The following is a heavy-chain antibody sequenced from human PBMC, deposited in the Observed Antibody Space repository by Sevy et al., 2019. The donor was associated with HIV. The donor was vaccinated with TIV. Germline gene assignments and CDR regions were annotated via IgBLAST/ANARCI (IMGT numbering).Heavy chain of an antibody. CDR2: INAASGVT. V-gene: IGHV1-2*02. CDR3: ARGGSDGNY. CDR1: GYTFSDYS. J-gene: IGHJ4*02. D-gene: IGHD5-12*01. Sequence: ASVKVSCKASGYTFSDYSIYWIRQAPGQGFEWMGWINAASGVTNFAQKFQGRVTMTRDTSINTAYMEVYRRTSDDTAVYYCARGGSDGNYWGQGTLVTVSS.